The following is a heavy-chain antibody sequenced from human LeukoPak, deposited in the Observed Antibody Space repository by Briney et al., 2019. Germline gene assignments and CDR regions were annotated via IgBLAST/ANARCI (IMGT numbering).Heavy chain of an antibody. Sequence: GGSLRLSCAASGFTVSSNYMSWVRQAPGKGLEWVSVIYSGGSTYYADSVKGRFTISRENAKNSLYLQMNSLRAEDTAVYYCAELGITMIGGVWGKGTTVTISS. V-gene: IGHV3-66*01. CDR3: AELGITMIGGV. J-gene: IGHJ6*04. CDR2: IYSGGST. CDR1: GFTVSSNY. D-gene: IGHD3-10*02.